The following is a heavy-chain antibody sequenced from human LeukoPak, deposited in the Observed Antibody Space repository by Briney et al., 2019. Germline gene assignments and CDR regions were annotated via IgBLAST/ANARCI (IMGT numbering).Heavy chain of an antibody. CDR3: ARGYDRSGYYPLFDF. D-gene: IGHD3-22*01. CDR2: INPNSGDT. CDR1: GGTFISYA. J-gene: IGHJ4*02. V-gene: IGHV1-2*06. Sequence: ASVKVSCKASGGTFISYAISWVRQAPGQGLEWMGRINPNSGDTKYAQKFQGRVSMTRDTSITTAHMELSRLRSDDTAVYYCARGYDRSGYYPLFDFWGQGALVTVSS.